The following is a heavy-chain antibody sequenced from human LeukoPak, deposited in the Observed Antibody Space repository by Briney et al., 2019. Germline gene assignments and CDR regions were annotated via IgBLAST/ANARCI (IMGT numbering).Heavy chain of an antibody. Sequence: GGSLRLSCAASGFTFSNAWMSWVRQAPGKGLEWVGRIKSKTDGGTTDYAAPVKGRFTISRDDSKNTLYLQMNSLKTEDTAVYYCANLPYDSRGFDWGQGTLVTVSS. D-gene: IGHD3-22*01. CDR3: ANLPYDSRGFD. CDR1: GFTFSNAW. V-gene: IGHV3-15*01. CDR2: IKSKTDGGTT. J-gene: IGHJ4*02.